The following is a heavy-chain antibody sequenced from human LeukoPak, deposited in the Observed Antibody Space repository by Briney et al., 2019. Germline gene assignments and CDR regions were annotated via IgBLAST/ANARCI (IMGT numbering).Heavy chain of an antibody. Sequence: SQTLSLTCTVSGGSISSGGYYWSWIRQHPGKGLEWIGYIYYSGSTYYNPSLKSRVTISVDTSKNQFSLKLSSVTAADTAVYYCAREGDGSGSYYNTNWFDPWGQGTLVTVSS. V-gene: IGHV4-31*03. J-gene: IGHJ5*02. CDR1: GGSISSGGYY. CDR3: AREGDGSGSYYNTNWFDP. CDR2: IYYSGST. D-gene: IGHD3-10*01.